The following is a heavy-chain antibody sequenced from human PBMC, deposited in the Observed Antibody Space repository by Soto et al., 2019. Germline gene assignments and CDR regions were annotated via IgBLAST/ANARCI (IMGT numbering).Heavy chain of an antibody. D-gene: IGHD6-19*01. Sequence: PGGSLRLSCAASGFTFSSYGMHWVRQAPGKGLEWVAVTSYDGSNKYYADSVKGRFTISRDNSKNTLYLQMNSLRAEDTAVYYCAKDRGSDTKGGFDYWGQGTLVTVSS. CDR1: GFTFSSYG. CDR3: AKDRGSDTKGGFDY. J-gene: IGHJ4*02. CDR2: TSYDGSNK. V-gene: IGHV3-30*18.